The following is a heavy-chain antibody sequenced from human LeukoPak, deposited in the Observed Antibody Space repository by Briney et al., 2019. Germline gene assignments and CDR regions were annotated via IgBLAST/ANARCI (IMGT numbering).Heavy chain of an antibody. CDR1: GYTFTSYG. CDR3: ARDRGPHCSSTSCYWGYYYYGMDV. J-gene: IGHJ6*02. D-gene: IGHD2-2*01. V-gene: IGHV1-18*01. CDR2: ISACNGNT. Sequence: ASVKVSCKASGYTFTSYGISWVRQAPGQGLEWMGWISACNGNTNYAQKLQGRVTMTTDTSTSTAYMELRSLRSDDTAVYYCARDRGPHCSSTSCYWGYYYYGMDVWGQGTTVTVSS.